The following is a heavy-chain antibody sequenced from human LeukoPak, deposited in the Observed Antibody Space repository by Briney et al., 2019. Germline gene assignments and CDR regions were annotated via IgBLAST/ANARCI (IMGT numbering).Heavy chain of an antibody. V-gene: IGHV4-4*07. D-gene: IGHD2-15*01. CDR2: IYIRGSS. CDR1: GASISSSC. CDR3: ARGFYNGGSCFYFDY. J-gene: IGHJ4*02. Sequence: SETLSLTCTVSGASISSSCWSWIRQPAGKGLEWIGRIYIRGSSSYNPSLKSRVSFSADTSKNQFSLKLTSVTAADTAIYYCARGFYNGGSCFYFDYWGQGSLVTVSS.